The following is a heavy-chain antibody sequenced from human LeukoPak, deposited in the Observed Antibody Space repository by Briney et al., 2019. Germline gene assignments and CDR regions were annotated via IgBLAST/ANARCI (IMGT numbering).Heavy chain of an antibody. CDR1: GYTFTSYG. Sequence: GASVKVSCKASGYTFTSYGISWVRQAPGQGREWTGWISAYNGNTDYAQKLQGRVTMTTDTSTSTAYMELRSLRSDDTAVYYCARGFGFDCGGDCYSDYWGQGTLVTVSS. CDR2: ISAYNGNT. CDR3: ARGFGFDCGGDCYSDY. J-gene: IGHJ4*02. D-gene: IGHD2-21*01. V-gene: IGHV1-18*01.